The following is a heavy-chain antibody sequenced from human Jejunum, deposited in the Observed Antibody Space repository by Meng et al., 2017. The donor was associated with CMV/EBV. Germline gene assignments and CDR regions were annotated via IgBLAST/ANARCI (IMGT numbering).Heavy chain of an antibody. CDR2: LYTFGTT. V-gene: IGHV3-53*01. CDR3: AREKFCTPACSSVFDH. J-gene: IGHJ4*02. D-gene: IGHD2-8*01. CDR1: GLRVSDTY. Sequence: GLRVSDTYLSWVRQAPGKGLEWVAGLYTFGTTSYADSVKGRFTFSRDSSKNTLYLQMDSLRAEDTAVYYCAREKFCTPACSSVFDHWGQGTLVTVSS.